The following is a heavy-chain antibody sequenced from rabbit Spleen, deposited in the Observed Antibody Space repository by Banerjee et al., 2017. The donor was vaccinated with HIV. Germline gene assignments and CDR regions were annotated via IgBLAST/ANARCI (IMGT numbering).Heavy chain of an antibody. J-gene: IGHJ4*01. CDR1: GFSFSDRDV. CDR2: INAATAKP. V-gene: IGHV1S40*01. CDR3: ARGASGSDVYTYYFAL. D-gene: IGHD4-2*01. Sequence: QSLEESGGDLVKPGASLTLTCKASGFSFSDRDVMCWVRQAPGKGLEWIACINAATAKPVYATWAKGRFTISRTSSTTVTLRMTSLTAADTATYFCARGASGSDVYTYYFALWGPGTLVTVS.